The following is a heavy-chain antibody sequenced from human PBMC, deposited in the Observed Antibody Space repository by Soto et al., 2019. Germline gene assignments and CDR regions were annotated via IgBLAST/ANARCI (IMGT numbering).Heavy chain of an antibody. D-gene: IGHD5-18*01. CDR3: AREVSHGYVLRGMDV. CDR1: KFTITSYW. V-gene: IGHV3-74*01. CDR2: INSDGSSI. Sequence: EVQLVESGGGLVQPGGSVRLSCAASKFTITSYWMHWVRQAPGKGLVWVSRINSDGSSISYADAVKGRFTISRDNAKNTLYLQMNSLRVEDTAVYYCAREVSHGYVLRGMDVWGQGTTFTVFS. J-gene: IGHJ6*02.